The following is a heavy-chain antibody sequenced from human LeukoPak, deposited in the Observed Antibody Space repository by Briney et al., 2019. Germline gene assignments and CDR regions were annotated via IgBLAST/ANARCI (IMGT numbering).Heavy chain of an antibody. J-gene: IGHJ4*02. Sequence: PSETLSLTCSVSGGSISRYYWTWIRQPPGKGLEWIGHIYYNGRTNYNPSLNSRITVSVDTSKNQFSLRLTSLTAADTAVYYCARAGTVLGADFDYWGQGTLVTVSS. CDR3: ARAGTVLGADFDY. CDR2: IYYNGRT. D-gene: IGHD1-26*01. CDR1: GGSISRYY. V-gene: IGHV4-59*01.